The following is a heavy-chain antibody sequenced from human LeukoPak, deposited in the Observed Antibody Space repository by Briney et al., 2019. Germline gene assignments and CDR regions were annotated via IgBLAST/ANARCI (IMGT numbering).Heavy chain of an antibody. Sequence: GGSLRLSCAASGFIFNSFGMRWVRQAPGKGLEWVAFIRYDGSFKYYADSAKGRFTISRDNSKNTLYLQMNSLRPEDTAVYYCAKAGQQLALDYWGQGTLVTVSS. D-gene: IGHD6-13*01. CDR2: IRYDGSFK. CDR3: AKAGQQLALDY. V-gene: IGHV3-30*02. CDR1: GFIFNSFG. J-gene: IGHJ4*02.